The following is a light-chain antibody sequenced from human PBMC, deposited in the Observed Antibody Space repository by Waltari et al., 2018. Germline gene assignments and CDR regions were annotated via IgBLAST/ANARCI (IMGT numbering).Light chain of an antibody. CDR3: QSYDSNLSNSGV. Sequence: QSVLTQPPSVSGAPGQRVTISCTGSSSNIGSGYDVHWYQQLPGTAPKLLIYVRSFRPSGVPDRFSGSRSGTSASLAITGLQAEDEADYYCQSYDSNLSNSGVFGGGTKLTVL. CDR1: SSNIGSGYD. CDR2: VRS. J-gene: IGLJ3*02. V-gene: IGLV1-40*01.